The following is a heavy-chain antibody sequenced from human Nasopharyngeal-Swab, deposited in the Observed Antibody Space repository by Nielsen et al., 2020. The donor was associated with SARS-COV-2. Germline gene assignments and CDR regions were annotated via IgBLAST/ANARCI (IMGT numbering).Heavy chain of an antibody. CDR3: ASSPYDFWSGYRFDY. J-gene: IGHJ4*02. CDR2: IYYSGST. V-gene: IGHV4-59*01. D-gene: IGHD3-3*01. Sequence: WIRQPPGKGLEWIGYIYYSGSTNYNPCLKSRVTISVDTSKNQFSLKLSSVTAADTAVYYCASSPYDFWSGYRFDYWGQGTLVTVSS.